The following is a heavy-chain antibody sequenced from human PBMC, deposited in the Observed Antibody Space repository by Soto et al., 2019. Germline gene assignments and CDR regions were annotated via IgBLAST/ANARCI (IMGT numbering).Heavy chain of an antibody. Sequence: KTGGSLRLSCAASGFTFSDYYMSWIRQAPGKGLEWVSYISSSSSYTNYADSVKGRFTISRDNAKNSLYLQMNSLRAEDTAVYYCALGYSSSFYFDYWGQGTLVTVS. V-gene: IGHV3-11*06. J-gene: IGHJ4*02. CDR3: ALGYSSSFYFDY. CDR1: GFTFSDYY. D-gene: IGHD6-6*01. CDR2: ISSSSSYT.